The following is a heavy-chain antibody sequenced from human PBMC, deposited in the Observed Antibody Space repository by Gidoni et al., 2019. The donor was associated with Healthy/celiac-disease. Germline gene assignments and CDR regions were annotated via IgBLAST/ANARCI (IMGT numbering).Heavy chain of an antibody. D-gene: IGHD6-19*01. J-gene: IGHJ4*02. CDR1: GFTFSSYS. Sequence: EVQLVESGGGLVQPGGSLRLSCAASGFTFSSYSMNWVRQAPGKGLEWVSYISSSSSTIYYADSVKGRFTISRDNAKNSLYLQMNSLRDEDTAVYYCARAADPLSYSSGWYVDYWGQGTLVTVSS. CDR3: ARAADPLSYSSGWYVDY. CDR2: ISSSSSTI. V-gene: IGHV3-48*02.